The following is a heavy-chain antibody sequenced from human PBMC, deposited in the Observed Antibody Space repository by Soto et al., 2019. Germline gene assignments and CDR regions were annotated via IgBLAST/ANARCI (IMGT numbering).Heavy chain of an antibody. CDR1: GFTFSSYA. Sequence: GGSLRLSCAASGFTFSSYAMSWVRQAPGKGLEWVSAISGSGGSTYYADSVKGRFTISRDNSKNTLYLQMNSLRAEDTAVYYCAKELSALERRYYYYYGMDVWGQGTTVTVSS. CDR3: AKELSALERRYYYYYGMDV. CDR2: ISGSGGST. V-gene: IGHV3-23*01. J-gene: IGHJ6*02. D-gene: IGHD1-1*01.